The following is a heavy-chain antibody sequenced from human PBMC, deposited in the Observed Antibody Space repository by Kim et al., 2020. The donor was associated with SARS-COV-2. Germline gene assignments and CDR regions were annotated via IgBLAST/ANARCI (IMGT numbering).Heavy chain of an antibody. CDR2: IKQDGSEQ. CDR3: ARDGAFYGDYERYYYYGMDV. D-gene: IGHD4-17*01. Sequence: GGSLRLSCAASGFTFSSYWMSWVRQAPGKGLEWVANIKQDGSEQSYVDSVKGRFTISRDNAKNSLYLQMNSLRAEDTAVYYCARDGAFYGDYERYYYYGMDVWGQGTTVTVSS. CDR1: GFTFSSYW. J-gene: IGHJ6*02. V-gene: IGHV3-7*01.